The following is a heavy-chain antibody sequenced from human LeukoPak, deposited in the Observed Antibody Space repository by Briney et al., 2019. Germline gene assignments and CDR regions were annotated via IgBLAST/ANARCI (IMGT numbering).Heavy chain of an antibody. CDR2: ISGSGGST. D-gene: IGHD3-9*01. V-gene: IGHV3-23*01. CDR1: GFTFSSYA. Sequence: PGGSLRLSCAASGFTFSSYAMSWVRQAPGKGLEWVSAISGSGGSTYYADSVKGRFTISRDNSKNTLYLQMNSLRAEDTAVYYCAKGIYDILTGYALAYYYGMDVWGQGTTVTVSS. CDR3: AKGIYDILTGYALAYYYGMDV. J-gene: IGHJ6*02.